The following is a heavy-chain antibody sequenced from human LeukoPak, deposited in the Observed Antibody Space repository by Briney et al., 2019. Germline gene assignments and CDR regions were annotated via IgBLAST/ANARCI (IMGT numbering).Heavy chain of an antibody. CDR3: ARGSTGDKSNN. Sequence: SQTLSLTCTVSGGSISSGGYYWSWIRQLPGKGLEWIGYIYYSGTTSYNPSLKSRLTISLDTSENQFTLKLSSVTAADTAVYYCARGSTGDKSNNWGQGTLVTVSS. J-gene: IGHJ4*02. CDR1: GGSISSGGYY. D-gene: IGHD7-27*01. CDR2: IYYSGTT. V-gene: IGHV4-31*03.